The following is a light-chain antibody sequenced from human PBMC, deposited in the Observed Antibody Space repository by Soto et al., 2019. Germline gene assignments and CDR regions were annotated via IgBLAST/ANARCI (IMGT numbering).Light chain of an antibody. CDR1: QSISSY. J-gene: IGKJ5*01. CDR3: QQSYSTPT. CDR2: AAS. V-gene: IGKV1-39*01. Sequence: DIRMTQSPSSLSASVGDRVTITCRASQSISSYLNWYQHKPGKAPKLLIYAASSLQSGVPSRFSGSGSGTDFTLTISSLQPEDFAIYYCQQSYSTPTFGQGTRLEIK.